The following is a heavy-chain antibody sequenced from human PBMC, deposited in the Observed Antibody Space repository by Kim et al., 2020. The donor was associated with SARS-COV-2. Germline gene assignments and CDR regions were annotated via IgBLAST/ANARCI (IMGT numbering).Heavy chain of an antibody. Sequence: GGSLRLSCATSGFTFSGNAMAWVRQAPGKGLECVAGMTSGSTYYADSVTGRFTISRDNSKNTVYLEVHRLTVEDTAIYYCAKDKIVVDGDWYFDVWGGGTLVTVSS. V-gene: IGHV3-23*01. CDR1: GFTFSGNA. D-gene: IGHD2-15*01. CDR2: MTSGST. CDR3: AKDKIVVDGDWYFDV. J-gene: IGHJ2*01.